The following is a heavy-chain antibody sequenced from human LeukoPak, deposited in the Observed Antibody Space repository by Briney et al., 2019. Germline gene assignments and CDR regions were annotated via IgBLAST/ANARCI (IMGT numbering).Heavy chain of an antibody. D-gene: IGHD3-9*01. V-gene: IGHV3-33*01. CDR3: ARGPPLRYFDWLLNY. Sequence: GGSLRLSCAASGFTFSSYGMHWVRQAPGKGLEWVAVIWCDGSNKYYADSVKGRFTISRDNSKNTLYLQTNSLRAEDTAVYYCARGPPLRYFDWLLNYWGQGTLVTVSS. CDR2: IWCDGSNK. CDR1: GFTFSSYG. J-gene: IGHJ4*02.